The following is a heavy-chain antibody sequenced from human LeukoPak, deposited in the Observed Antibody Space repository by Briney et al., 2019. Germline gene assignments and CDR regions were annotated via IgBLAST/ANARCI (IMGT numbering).Heavy chain of an antibody. CDR2: IYPGGSET. CDR1: GYSFPTYW. V-gene: IGHV5-51*01. Sequence: GESLKISCKGPGYSFPTYWIGWGRQMPGKGLEWMGIIYPGGSETRYSPSFQGQVTISADKSISTAYLQWSRLKASDTAMYYCARKSRADYWGQGTLVTVSS. CDR3: ARKSRADY. J-gene: IGHJ4*02.